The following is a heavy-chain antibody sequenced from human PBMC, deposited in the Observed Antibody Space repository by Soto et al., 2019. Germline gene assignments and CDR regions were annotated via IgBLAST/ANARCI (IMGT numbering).Heavy chain of an antibody. CDR3: ARGDDPYYDSWTSPTAAGMDV. J-gene: IGHJ6*02. CDR2: ISSSSSYI. D-gene: IGHD3-3*01. Sequence: GGSLRLSCAASGFTFSSYSMNWVRQAPGKGLEWVSSISSSSSYIYYADSVKGRFTISRDNAKNPLYLQMNSLRAEDTAVYYCARGDDPYYDSWTSPTAAGMDVWGQGATVTVSS. V-gene: IGHV3-21*01. CDR1: GFTFSSYS.